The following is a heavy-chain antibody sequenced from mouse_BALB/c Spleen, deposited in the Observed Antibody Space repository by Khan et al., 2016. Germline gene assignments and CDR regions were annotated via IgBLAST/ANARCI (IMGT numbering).Heavy chain of an antibody. CDR3: ARVADGSSPYYAMDY. Sequence: QVQLKESGPGLVAPSQSLSITCTVSGFSLPSYGVHWVRQPPGKGLEWLGVIWAGGSTNYNSALMSRLSISKDNSKSQVFLKMNSLQTDDTAMYYCARVADGSSPYYAMDYWGQGTSVTVS. V-gene: IGHV2-9*02. D-gene: IGHD1-1*01. CDR1: GFSLPSYG. CDR2: IWAGGST. J-gene: IGHJ4*01.